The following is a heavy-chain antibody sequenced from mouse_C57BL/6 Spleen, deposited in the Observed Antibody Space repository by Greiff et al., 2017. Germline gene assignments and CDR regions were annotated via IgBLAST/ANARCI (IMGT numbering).Heavy chain of an antibody. CDR1: GFSLTSYG. J-gene: IGHJ4*01. V-gene: IGHV2-2*01. Sequence: QVHVKQSGPGLVQPSQSLSITCTVSGFSLTSYGVHWVRQSPGKGLEWLGVIWSGGSTYYNAAFISRLSISKDNSQSQVFFKMNSLQADDTAIYYCARKSITTVVDYYAMDYWGQGTSVTVSS. CDR2: IWSGGST. CDR3: ARKSITTVVDYYAMDY. D-gene: IGHD1-1*01.